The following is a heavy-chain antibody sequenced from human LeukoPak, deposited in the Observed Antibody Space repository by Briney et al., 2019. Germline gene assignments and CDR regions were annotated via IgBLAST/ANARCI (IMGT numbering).Heavy chain of an antibody. J-gene: IGHJ5*02. D-gene: IGHD3-22*01. CDR2: INHSRST. Sequence: SETLSLTCAVYGGSFSGYYWSWIRQPPGKGLEWIGEINHSRSTNYNPSLKSRVTISVDTSKNQFSLKLSSVTAADTAVYYCARGPGHYDSSGSNWFDPWGQGTLVTVSS. CDR1: GGSFSGYY. V-gene: IGHV4-34*01. CDR3: ARGPGHYDSSGSNWFDP.